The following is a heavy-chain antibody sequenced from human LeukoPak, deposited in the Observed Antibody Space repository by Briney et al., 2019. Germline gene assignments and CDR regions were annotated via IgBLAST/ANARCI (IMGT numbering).Heavy chain of an antibody. CDR2: ISPSGDIT. CDR3: AKDDAWLRFGE. CDR1: GFTFNNYN. J-gene: IGHJ4*02. V-gene: IGHV3-23*01. Sequence: PGGSLRLSCVVSGFTFNNYNMNWVRQAPGKGLEWVSGISPSGDITYYADSVKGRFTISRDNSKNTLYLEVISLTAEDTAVYYCAKDDAWLRFGEWSQGTLVTVSS. D-gene: IGHD3-10*01.